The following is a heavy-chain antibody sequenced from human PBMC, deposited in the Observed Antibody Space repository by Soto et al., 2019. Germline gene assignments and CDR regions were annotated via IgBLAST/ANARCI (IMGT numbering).Heavy chain of an antibody. J-gene: IGHJ4*02. CDR1: GFPFSSYA. D-gene: IGHD3-9*01. V-gene: IGHV3-23*01. CDR2: ISGSGGST. CDR3: AKDGGYDILTGYYPIDY. Sequence: VGALRLSCAASGFPFSSYAMSWVRQAPGKGLEWVSAISGSGGSTYYADSVKGRFTISRDNSKNTLYLQMNSLRAEDTAVYYCAKDGGYDILTGYYPIDYWGQGTLVTVSS.